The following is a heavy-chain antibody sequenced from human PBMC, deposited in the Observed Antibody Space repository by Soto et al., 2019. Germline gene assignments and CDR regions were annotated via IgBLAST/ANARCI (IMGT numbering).Heavy chain of an antibody. CDR2: FDPEDGET. Sequence: ASVKVSCKVSGYTLTELSMHWVRQAPGKGLEWMGGFDPEDGETIYAQKFQGRVTMTEDTSTDTAYMELSSPRSEDTAVYYCATANGSYGVVYYYYGMDVWGQGTTVTVSS. CDR1: GYTLTELS. J-gene: IGHJ6*02. V-gene: IGHV1-24*01. D-gene: IGHD1-26*01. CDR3: ATANGSYGVVYYYYGMDV.